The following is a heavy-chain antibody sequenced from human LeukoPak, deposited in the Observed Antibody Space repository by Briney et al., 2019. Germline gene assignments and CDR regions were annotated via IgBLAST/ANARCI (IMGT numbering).Heavy chain of an antibody. CDR1: GGSISSGSYY. J-gene: IGHJ6*03. CDR2: IYTSGST. Sequence: NPSETLSLTCTVSGGSISSGSYYWSWIRQPAGKGLEWIGRIYTSGSTNYNPSLKSRVTISVDTSKNQFSLKLSSVTAADTAVYYCARDPSGRGVYYYYMDVWGKGTTVTVSS. V-gene: IGHV4-61*02. D-gene: IGHD2-15*01. CDR3: ARDPSGRGVYYYYMDV.